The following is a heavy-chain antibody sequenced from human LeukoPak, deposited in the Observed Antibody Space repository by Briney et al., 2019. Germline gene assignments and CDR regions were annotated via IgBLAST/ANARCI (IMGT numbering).Heavy chain of an antibody. CDR2: IYPGDSDT. Sequence: GESLKISCKGSGYSFTSYWIGWVRQMPGKGLEWMGIIYPGDSDTRYSPSFQGQVTISADESISTAYLQWSSLKASDTAMYYCARPRGGGYDSVGFDYWGQGTLVTVSS. J-gene: IGHJ4*02. V-gene: IGHV5-51*01. D-gene: IGHD5-12*01. CDR3: ARPRGGGYDSVGFDY. CDR1: GYSFTSYW.